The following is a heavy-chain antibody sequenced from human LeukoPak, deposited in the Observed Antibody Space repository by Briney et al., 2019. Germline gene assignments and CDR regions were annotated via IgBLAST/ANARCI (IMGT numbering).Heavy chain of an antibody. D-gene: IGHD6-13*01. V-gene: IGHV4-39*07. CDR2: IYYSGST. CDR3: ARAIAAAERVGKSNWFDP. CDR1: GGSISSSSYY. Sequence: PSETLSLTCTVSGGSISSSSYYWGWIRQPPGKGLEWIGSIYYSGSTYYNPSLKSRVTISVDTSKNQFSLKLSSVTAADTAVYYCARAIAAAERVGKSNWFDPWGQGTLVTVSS. J-gene: IGHJ5*02.